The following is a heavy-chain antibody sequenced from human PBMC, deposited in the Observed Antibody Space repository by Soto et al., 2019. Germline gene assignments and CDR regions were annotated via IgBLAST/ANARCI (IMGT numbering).Heavy chain of an antibody. CDR2: INGGGGLR. CDR1: GFTFRRYA. Sequence: GGSLRLSCAASGFTFRRYAMTWVRQAPGKGLEWVSTINGGGGLRFYADSVEGRFTISRDNSKNTLYLQMNSLRAEDTAGYYCANTNPSNTHTSGWFDSFDPWRQGTLVTVLL. J-gene: IGHJ5*02. CDR3: ANTNPSNTHTSGWFDSFDP. D-gene: IGHD6-19*01. V-gene: IGHV3-23*01.